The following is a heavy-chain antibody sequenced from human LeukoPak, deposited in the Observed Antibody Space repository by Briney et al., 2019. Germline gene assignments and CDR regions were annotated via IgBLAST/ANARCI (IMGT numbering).Heavy chain of an antibody. D-gene: IGHD4-23*01. J-gene: IGHJ4*02. CDR3: ARGGNYGGNPYYFDY. V-gene: IGHV3-13*01. Sequence: GGSLRLSCAASGFTFSSYDMHWVRQATGKGLEWVSAIGTAGDTYYPGSVKGRFTISRENAKNSLYLQMNSLRAGDTAVYYCARGGNYGGNPYYFDYWGQGTLVTVSS. CDR2: IGTAGDT. CDR1: GFTFSSYD.